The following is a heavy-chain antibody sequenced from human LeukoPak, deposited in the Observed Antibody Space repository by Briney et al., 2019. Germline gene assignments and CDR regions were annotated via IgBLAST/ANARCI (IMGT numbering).Heavy chain of an antibody. V-gene: IGHV3-23*01. J-gene: IGHJ5*02. CDR2: ISGSGGTT. Sequence: PGGSLSLSCAASGFTFSTYAMSWARHAPGKGREWVSAISGSGGTTYYADSVKGRFTTSRDNSKNTLYLQMNSLRADDTAVYYCAKEPREYCSSTSCPNWLDPWGQGTLVTVSS. D-gene: IGHD2-2*01. CDR3: AKEPREYCSSTSCPNWLDP. CDR1: GFTFSTYA.